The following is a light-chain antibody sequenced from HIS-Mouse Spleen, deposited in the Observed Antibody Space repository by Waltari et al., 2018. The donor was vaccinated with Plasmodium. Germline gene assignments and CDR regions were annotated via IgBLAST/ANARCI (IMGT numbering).Light chain of an antibody. CDR3: YSTDSSGNHRV. J-gene: IGLJ3*02. CDR1: ALPQQY. V-gene: IGLV3-10*01. CDR2: EDS. Sequence: SYELTQPPPVPVSPGQPARTTCPGDALPQQYDYWYQQKSGQAPVLVIYEDSKRPSGIPERFSGSSSGTMATLTISGAQVEDEADYYCYSTDSSGNHRVFGGGTKLTVL.